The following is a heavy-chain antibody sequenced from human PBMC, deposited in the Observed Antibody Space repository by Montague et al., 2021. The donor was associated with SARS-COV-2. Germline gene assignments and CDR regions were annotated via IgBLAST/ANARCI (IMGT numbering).Heavy chain of an antibody. Sequence: SETRSLTCSVSGGSLSSFYWSWIRQPPGKGLEYIGYIHYSGSTNFSPSLNSRVSISLDTSKNQFSLNLRSVTTADTAVYYCARVAELDVLSVYDYGLDVWGQGTTVTVSS. CDR2: IHYSGST. CDR3: ARVAELDVLSVYDYGLDV. D-gene: IGHD3-3*01. CDR1: GGSLSSFY. J-gene: IGHJ6*02. V-gene: IGHV4-59*01.